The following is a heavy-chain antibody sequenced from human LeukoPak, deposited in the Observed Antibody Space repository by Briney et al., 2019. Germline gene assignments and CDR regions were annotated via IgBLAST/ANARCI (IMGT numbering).Heavy chain of an antibody. J-gene: IGHJ4*02. V-gene: IGHV1-18*01. CDR3: ARDRRFLEWLSRPFDY. Sequence: ASVKVSCKASGYTFTSCGISWVRQAPGQGLEWMGWISAYNGNTNYAQKLQGRVTMTTGTSTSTAYMELRSLRSDDTAVYYCARDRRFLEWLSRPFDYWGQGTLVTVSS. CDR1: GYTFTSCG. CDR2: ISAYNGNT. D-gene: IGHD3-3*01.